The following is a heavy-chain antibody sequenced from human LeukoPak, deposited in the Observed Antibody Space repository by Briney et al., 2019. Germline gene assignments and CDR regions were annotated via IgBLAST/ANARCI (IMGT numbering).Heavy chain of an antibody. CDR1: GFTFSDYY. D-gene: IGHD2-21*01. CDR3: ALLTAPGLVGL. CDR2: ISSSGSTI. Sequence: GGSLRLSCAASGFTFSDYYMSWIRQAPGKGLEWVSYISSSGSTIYYADSVKGRFTISRDNSKSTLYLQMNSLRVEDSAVYYCALLTAPGLVGLWGQGTLVTVSS. J-gene: IGHJ4*02. V-gene: IGHV3-11*01.